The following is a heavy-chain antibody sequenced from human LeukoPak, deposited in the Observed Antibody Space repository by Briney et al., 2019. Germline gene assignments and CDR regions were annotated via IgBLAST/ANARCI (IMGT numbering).Heavy chain of an antibody. J-gene: IGHJ4*02. D-gene: IGHD1-26*01. V-gene: IGHV4-59*01. CDR1: GGSISSYY. CDR3: ARVGDETRGSYFDY. Sequence: PSETLSLTCTVSGGSISSYYWSWIRQPPGKGLEWIGYIYYSGSTNYNPSLKSRVTISVDTSKNQFSPKLSSVTAADTAVYYCARVGDETRGSYFDYWGQGTLVTVSS. CDR2: IYYSGST.